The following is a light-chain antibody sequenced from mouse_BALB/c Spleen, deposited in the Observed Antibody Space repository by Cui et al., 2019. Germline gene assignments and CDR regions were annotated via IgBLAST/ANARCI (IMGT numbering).Light chain of an antibody. CDR1: SSVSSSY. CDR3: QQWSGYPYT. V-gene: IGKV4-58*01. J-gene: IGKJ2*01. CDR2: MTS. Sequence: EDVLPQSPAIMPASRGQKVTMTCRASSSVSSSYLHWYQQKAGASPKPLIHMTSNLASGVPARFSGSGSGTSYSLTISSVEAEDDATYYCQQWSGYPYTFGGGTKLEIK.